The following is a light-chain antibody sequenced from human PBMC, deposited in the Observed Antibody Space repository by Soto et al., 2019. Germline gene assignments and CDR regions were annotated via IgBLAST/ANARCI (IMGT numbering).Light chain of an antibody. CDR3: AAWDDSLSVVV. CDR2: GSN. CDR1: SSNIGGNY. J-gene: IGLJ2*01. V-gene: IGLV1-47*01. Sequence: QSVLTQPPSASGTPGQRVTISCSGSSSNIGGNYVYWYQQLPGTAPKLLIHGSNQRPSGVPDRFSGSKSGTSASLAISGLRSEDEADYYCAAWDDSLSVVVFGGGTKLTVL.